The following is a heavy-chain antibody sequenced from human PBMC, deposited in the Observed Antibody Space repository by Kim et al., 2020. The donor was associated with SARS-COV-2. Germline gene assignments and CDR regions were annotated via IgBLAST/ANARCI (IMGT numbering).Heavy chain of an antibody. CDR3: ARDAGTGGRLDV. J-gene: IGHJ6*03. Sequence: KYYAQRVRGRVTMTIDTSTSAAYLELMSLRSDDTAVYYCARDAGTGGRLDVWGKGTTVTVSS. CDR2: K. V-gene: IGHV1-18*01. D-gene: IGHD1-7*01.